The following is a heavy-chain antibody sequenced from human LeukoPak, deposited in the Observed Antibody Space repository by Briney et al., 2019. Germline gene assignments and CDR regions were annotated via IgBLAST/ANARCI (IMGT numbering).Heavy chain of an antibody. CDR2: IKSKTDGGTT. CDR1: GFTSINAW. Sequence: GGSLRLSCAGSGFTSINAWMSWVRQAPGKGLEWVGRIKSKTDGGTTDYAAPVKDRFTISRDDSKNTLYLQRNSLKTEDTAVYYCTAGVSLRGQGTLVTVSS. V-gene: IGHV3-15*01. D-gene: IGHD1-26*01. J-gene: IGHJ4*02. CDR3: TAGVSL.